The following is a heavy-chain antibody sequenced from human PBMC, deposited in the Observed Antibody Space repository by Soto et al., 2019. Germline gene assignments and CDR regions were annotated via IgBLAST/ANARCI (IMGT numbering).Heavy chain of an antibody. D-gene: IGHD2-21*01. CDR2: INVGNGNT. Sequence: GASVKVSCKASGYTFTSHTIHWLRQAPGQSFEWLGWINVGNGNTRSSHKFQDRVTIDRDTSASTVSMEVSSLRSEDTAIYFCARVAMATTTKGIFYYDYWGQGTLVTVSS. CDR1: GYTFTSHT. CDR3: ARVAMATTTKGIFYYDY. V-gene: IGHV1-3*01. J-gene: IGHJ4*02.